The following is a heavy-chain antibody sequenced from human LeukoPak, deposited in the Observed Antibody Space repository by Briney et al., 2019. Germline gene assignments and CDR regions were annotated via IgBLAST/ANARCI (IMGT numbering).Heavy chain of an antibody. Sequence: ASVKVSCKASGYTFTSYGISWVRQAPGQGLEWMGWISAYNGNTNYAQKLQGRVTMTTDTSTSTAHMELRSLRSDDTAVYYCARDLAVADFDYWGQGTLVTVSS. J-gene: IGHJ4*02. D-gene: IGHD6-19*01. CDR3: ARDLAVADFDY. V-gene: IGHV1-18*01. CDR1: GYTFTSYG. CDR2: ISAYNGNT.